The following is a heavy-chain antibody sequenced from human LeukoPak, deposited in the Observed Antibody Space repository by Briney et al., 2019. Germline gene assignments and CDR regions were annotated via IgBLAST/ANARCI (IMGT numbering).Heavy chain of an antibody. CDR2: ISSSSSYI. CDR1: RFTFSSYS. Sequence: GGSLRLSCAASRFTFSSYSMNWVRQAPGKGLEWVSSISSSSSYIYYADSVKGRFTISRDNAKNSLYLQMNSLRAEDTAVYYCAREGYSSSWYRLSDYWGQGTLVTVSS. D-gene: IGHD6-13*01. V-gene: IGHV3-21*01. J-gene: IGHJ4*02. CDR3: AREGYSSSWYRLSDY.